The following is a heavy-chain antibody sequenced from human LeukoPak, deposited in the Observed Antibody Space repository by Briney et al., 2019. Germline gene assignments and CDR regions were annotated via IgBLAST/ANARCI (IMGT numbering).Heavy chain of an antibody. J-gene: IGHJ4*02. CDR1: GFTFTSYW. V-gene: IGHV3-7*01. CDR3: ARNYYYRFDY. D-gene: IGHD3-10*01. Sequence: GGSLRLSCAASGFTFTSYWMTWVRQAPGKELEWVANIKQDGSVKNYVDSLRGRFTISRDNAKDSLYLQMNSLRAEDTAVYFCARNYYYRFDYWGQGTLVAVSS. CDR2: IKQDGSVK.